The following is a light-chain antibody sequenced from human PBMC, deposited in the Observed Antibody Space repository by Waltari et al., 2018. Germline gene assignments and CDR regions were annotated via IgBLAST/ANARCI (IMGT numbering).Light chain of an antibody. CDR3: CSYAGSYPYV. J-gene: IGLJ1*01. CDR1: SSSVGGCYY. CDR2: DVS. Sequence: QSALPQPRSVSGSPRQSVTISCTGTSSSVGGCYYVPRYQQHPGKAPKLMIYDVSKRPSGVPDRFSGSKSGNTASLTISGLQAEDEADYYCCSYAGSYPYVFGTGTKVTVL. V-gene: IGLV2-11*01.